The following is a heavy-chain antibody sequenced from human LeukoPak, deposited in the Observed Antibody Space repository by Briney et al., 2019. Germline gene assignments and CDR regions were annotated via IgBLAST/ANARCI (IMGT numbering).Heavy chain of an antibody. CDR1: GYTFTSYG. CDR3: ARDRSSGYSYGRMDAFDI. CDR2: IIPIFGTA. D-gene: IGHD5-18*01. Sequence: SVKVSCKASGYTFTSYGISWVRQAPGQGLEWMGGIIPIFGTANYAQKFQGRVTITTDESTSTAYMELSSLRSEDTAVYYCARDRSSGYSYGRMDAFDIWGQGTMVTVSS. J-gene: IGHJ3*02. V-gene: IGHV1-69*05.